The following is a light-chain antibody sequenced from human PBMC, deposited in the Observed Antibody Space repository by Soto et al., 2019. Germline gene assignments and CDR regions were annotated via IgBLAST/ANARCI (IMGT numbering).Light chain of an antibody. Sequence: DIQMTQSPSSLSASVGDRVTITCRASQGVSSHLLGYQQRQGRAPKLPIYAASNLLSGLPSRFSGSGSGTNFTLTISSLHPGDFATDYGKQSYRAPHPVGQGTKLESK. CDR3: KQSYRAPHP. CDR1: QGVSSH. V-gene: IGKV1-39*01. CDR2: AAS. J-gene: IGKJ2*01.